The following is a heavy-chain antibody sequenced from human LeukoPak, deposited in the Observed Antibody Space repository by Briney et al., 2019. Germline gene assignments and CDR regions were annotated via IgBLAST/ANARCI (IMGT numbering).Heavy chain of an antibody. Sequence: GGSLRLSCAASGFTFNTYTMNWVRQAPGKGLEWVSSISSSSNNIYYADSVKGRFTISRDNAKNSLYLQMNSLRAEDTAVYYCARASSYYYDSSALMQYYFDCWGQGTLVTVSS. CDR1: GFTFNTYT. CDR3: ARASSYYYDSSALMQYYFDC. D-gene: IGHD3-22*01. CDR2: ISSSSNNI. V-gene: IGHV3-21*01. J-gene: IGHJ4*02.